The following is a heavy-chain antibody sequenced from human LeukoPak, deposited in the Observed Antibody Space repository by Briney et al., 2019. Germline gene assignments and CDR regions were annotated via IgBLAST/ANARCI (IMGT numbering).Heavy chain of an antibody. CDR3: VREAGHISGLNDLDI. CDR2: ISTAGDT. J-gene: IGHJ3*02. CDR1: GFTFSTYD. Sequence: PGGSLRLSCAASGFTFSTYDMHWVRQPTGKGLEWVSAISTAGDTYYSGSVKGRFTISRENARDSLYLQMNSLRAGDTAVYYCVREAGHISGLNDLDIWGQGTMVTVSS. D-gene: IGHD6-19*01. V-gene: IGHV3-13*04.